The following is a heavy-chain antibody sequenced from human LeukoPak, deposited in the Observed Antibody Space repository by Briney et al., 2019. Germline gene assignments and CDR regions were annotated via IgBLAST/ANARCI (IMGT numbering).Heavy chain of an antibody. Sequence: NWXRXXXXXGLEWLGRTYYRSKWYTEYAVSVKSRITVKSDTSKNQFSLQLNSVTPEDTAVYYCASTHGPIDHWGQGTLVTVSS. J-gene: IGHJ5*02. CDR2: TYYRSKWYT. D-gene: IGHD2-8*01. CDR3: ASTHGPIDH. V-gene: IGHV6-1*01.